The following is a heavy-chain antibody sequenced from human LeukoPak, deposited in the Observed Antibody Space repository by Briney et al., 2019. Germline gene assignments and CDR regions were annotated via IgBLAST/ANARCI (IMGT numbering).Heavy chain of an antibody. Sequence: PGGSLRLSCEASGFTFSSYSMNWVRQAPGKGLEWVSYISSGSGTIYYADSVKGRFTISRDNAKNSLFLEMNSLRAEDTAVYYCARADGYFDWLLYPEYFQHWGQGTLVTVSS. CDR1: GFTFSSYS. D-gene: IGHD3-9*01. CDR3: ARADGYFDWLLYPEYFQH. J-gene: IGHJ1*01. CDR2: ISSGSGTI. V-gene: IGHV3-48*01.